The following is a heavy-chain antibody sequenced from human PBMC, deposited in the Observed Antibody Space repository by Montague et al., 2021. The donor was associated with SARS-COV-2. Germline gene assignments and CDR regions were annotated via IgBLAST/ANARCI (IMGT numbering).Heavy chain of an antibody. J-gene: IGHJ4*02. Sequence: SLRLSCAAPGITFSSYAMHWVRRAPGKGLEWVAVISYDGSNKYYADPVKGRFTISRDNSKNTLYLQMNSLKAEDTAVYYCAREGLSGSYYGFLDYWGQGTLVTVSS. CDR1: GITFSSYA. D-gene: IGHD3-10*01. CDR2: ISYDGSNK. CDR3: AREGLSGSYYGFLDY. V-gene: IGHV3-30-3*01.